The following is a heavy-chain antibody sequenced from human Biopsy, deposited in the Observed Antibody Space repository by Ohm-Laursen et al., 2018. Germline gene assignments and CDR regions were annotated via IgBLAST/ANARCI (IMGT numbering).Heavy chain of an antibody. CDR3: ARLTRRGNIIFFDY. CDR2: KLYRGTT. V-gene: IGHV4-59*08. Sequence: SDTLSLTCTVSGDSVSNNFWTWIRQPPGKTLEWIAYKLYRGTTTYNPSLKGRVIVSVDPPKSQISLKLTSVTASDTAIYYCARLTRRGNIIFFDYWGQGTLVAVSS. J-gene: IGHJ4*02. CDR1: GDSVSNNF. D-gene: IGHD1-26*01.